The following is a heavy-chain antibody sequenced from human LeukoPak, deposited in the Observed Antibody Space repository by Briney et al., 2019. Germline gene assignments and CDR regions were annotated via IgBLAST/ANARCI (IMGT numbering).Heavy chain of an antibody. CDR1: GGSISSSSYY. V-gene: IGHV4-39*02. CDR3: ARPYHYDSGSRGTAFDI. J-gene: IGHJ3*02. CDR2: IYDSRST. D-gene: IGHD3-10*01. Sequence: PSETLSLTCTVSGGSISSSSYYWGWIRQPPGKGLEWIASIYDSRSTHYNPSLKSRLTISVDTSKNHFSLKLSSVTAADTVTYYCARPYHYDSGSRGTAFDIWGQGTMVTVSS.